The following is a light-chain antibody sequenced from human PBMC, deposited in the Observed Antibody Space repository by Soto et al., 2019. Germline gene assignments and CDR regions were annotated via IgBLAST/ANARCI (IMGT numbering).Light chain of an antibody. CDR1: QGVSSNS. Sequence: EIVLTQSPGTLSLSPGERATLSCRASQGVSSNSLAWFQQKPGQSPRLLVYGASSRAAGIPDRFSGSGSGTDFTLTISRLEPEDFAVYFCQQYCCLTLTFGGGTKVVLK. CDR3: QQYCCLTLT. CDR2: GAS. V-gene: IGKV3-20*01. J-gene: IGKJ4*01.